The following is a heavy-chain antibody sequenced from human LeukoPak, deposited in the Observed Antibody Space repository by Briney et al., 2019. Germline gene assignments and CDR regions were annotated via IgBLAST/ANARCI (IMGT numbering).Heavy chain of an antibody. CDR1: GGSISSYY. CDR2: IYYSGST. V-gene: IGHV4-59*01. J-gene: IGHJ5*02. D-gene: IGHD6-19*01. Sequence: MSSETLSLTCTVSGGSISSYYWSWIRQPPGKGLEWIGYIYYSGSTNYNPSLKSRVTISVDTSKNQFSLKLSSVTAADTAVYYCARKQWLGRHHWFDPWGQGTLVTVSS. CDR3: ARKQWLGRHHWFDP.